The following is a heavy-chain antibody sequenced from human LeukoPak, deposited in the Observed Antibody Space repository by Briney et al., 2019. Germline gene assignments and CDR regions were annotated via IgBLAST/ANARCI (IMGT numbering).Heavy chain of an antibody. Sequence: PSETLSLTCTVSGYSISSGYYWGWIRQPPGKGLEWIGSIYHSGRTFYNPSLKSRVTISVDTSKNQFSLKLSSVTAADTAVFYCARCYFIATRLLWFDPWGQGSLVTVSS. CDR2: IYHSGRT. CDR3: ARCYFIATRLLWFDP. CDR1: GYSISSGYY. D-gene: IGHD6-6*01. J-gene: IGHJ5*02. V-gene: IGHV4-38-2*02.